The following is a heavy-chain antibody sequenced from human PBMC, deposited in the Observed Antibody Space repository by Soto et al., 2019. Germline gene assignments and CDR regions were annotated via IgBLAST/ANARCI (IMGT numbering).Heavy chain of an antibody. D-gene: IGHD1-1*01. Sequence: KPSETLSLTCIVSGDSISDFYWSWIRQSPGKGLEWIGYIQKNTITNYNPSFNNQATISDDTSKNQLSLKLSSVTSADTAMYFCVMNSWNAFFSLGYFDQWRERHLVIVSS. V-gene: IGHV4-59*03. CDR1: GDSISDFY. J-gene: IGHJ4*01. CDR3: VMNSWNAFFSLGYFDQ. CDR2: IQKNTIT.